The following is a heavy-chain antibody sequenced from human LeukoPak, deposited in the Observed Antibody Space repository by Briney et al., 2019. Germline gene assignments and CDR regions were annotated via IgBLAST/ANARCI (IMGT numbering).Heavy chain of an antibody. J-gene: IGHJ4*02. Sequence: SQTLSLTCTVSGGSISSGDYYWSWIRQPPGKGLEWIGYTYYSGSTYYNPSLKSRVTISVDTSKNQFSLKLSSVTAADTAVYYCATGVDTAMVQFDYWGQGTLVTVSS. CDR1: GGSISSGDYY. D-gene: IGHD5-18*01. V-gene: IGHV4-30-4*01. CDR2: TYYSGST. CDR3: ATGVDTAMVQFDY.